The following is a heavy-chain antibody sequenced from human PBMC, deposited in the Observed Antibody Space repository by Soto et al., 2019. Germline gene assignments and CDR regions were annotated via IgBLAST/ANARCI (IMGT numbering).Heavy chain of an antibody. V-gene: IGHV3-33*01. CDR1: GFTFSSYA. Sequence: QVQLVESGGGVVQPGRSLRLSCAASGFTFSSYAMHWVRQAPGKGLEWVSVIWYDGSNKYYADSVKGRFTISRDNSKNTLYVQMNSLRADDTDVYYCARGTGYYYYAMDVWGQGTTVTVSS. J-gene: IGHJ6*02. CDR2: IWYDGSNK. CDR3: ARGTGYYYYAMDV.